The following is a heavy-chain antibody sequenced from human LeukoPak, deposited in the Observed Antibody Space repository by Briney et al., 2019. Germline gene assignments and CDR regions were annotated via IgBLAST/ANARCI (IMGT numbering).Heavy chain of an antibody. J-gene: IGHJ4*02. CDR1: GGSISSSSYY. CDR3: VSYYYDSSGRIDY. D-gene: IGHD3-22*01. CDR2: IYYSGST. Sequence: SEALSLTCTVSGGSISSSSYYWGWIRQPPGKGLEWIGSIYYSGSTYYNPSLKSRVTISVDTSKNQFSLKLSSVTAADTAVYYCVSYYYDSSGRIDYWGQGTLVTVSS. V-gene: IGHV4-39*01.